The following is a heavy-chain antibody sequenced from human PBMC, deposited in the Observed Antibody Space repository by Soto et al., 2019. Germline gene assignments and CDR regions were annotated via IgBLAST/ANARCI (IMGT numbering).Heavy chain of an antibody. V-gene: IGHV4-34*01. CDR2: INHSGTT. J-gene: IGHJ4*02. CDR3: ARGMAVAGHYFDS. Sequence: SFSGYYLSWIRQPPGKGLEWIGEINHSGTTNYNPSLKSRVTMSVDTTKNQFSLKLNFVTAADTAVYYCARGMAVAGHYFDSGAEGTPVTVSS. CDR1: SFSGYY. D-gene: IGHD6-19*01.